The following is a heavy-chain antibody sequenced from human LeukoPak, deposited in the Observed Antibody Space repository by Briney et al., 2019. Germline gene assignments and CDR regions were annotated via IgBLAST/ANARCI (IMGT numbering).Heavy chain of an antibody. V-gene: IGHV4-34*01. D-gene: IGHD4-11*01. CDR1: GGSFSGYY. J-gene: IGHJ4*02. CDR3: ARIPPMTTVKYCFDY. CDR2: INHTGST. Sequence: PSETLSVTCAVYGGSFSGYYWSWIRQPPGKGLEWIGEINHTGSTNYNPSLKSRVTMSVDTSKNQLSLKLSSVTAADTAVYYCARIPPMTTVKYCFDYWGQGTLVTVSS.